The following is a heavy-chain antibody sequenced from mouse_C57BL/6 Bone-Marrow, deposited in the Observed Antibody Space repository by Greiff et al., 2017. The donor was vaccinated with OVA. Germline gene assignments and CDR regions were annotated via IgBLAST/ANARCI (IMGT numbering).Heavy chain of an antibody. CDR1: GFSFNTYA. J-gene: IGHJ4*01. Sequence: GGGLVQPKGSLKLSCAASGFSFNTYAMNWVRQAPGKGLEWVARIRSKSNNYATYYADSVKDRFTISRDDSESMLYLQMNNLKTEDTAMYYCVRHWRFGMDYWGQGTSVTVSS. V-gene: IGHV10-1*01. CDR2: IRSKSNNYAT. CDR3: VRHWRFGMDY.